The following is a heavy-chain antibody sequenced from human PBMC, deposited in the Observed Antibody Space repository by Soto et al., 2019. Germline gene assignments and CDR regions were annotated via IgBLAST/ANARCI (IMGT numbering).Heavy chain of an antibody. D-gene: IGHD1-20*01. CDR1: GFTFSSYT. CDR2: INPSSSYI. V-gene: IGHV3-21*01. Sequence: GGSLRLSCAASGFTFSSYTMNWVRQAPGKGLEWVSSINPSSSYIYYADSVKGRFTISRDNAKNSLYLQMDSLTAEDTAIYYCARYYNWGHHFDYWGQGTVVTVSS. CDR3: ARYYNWGHHFDY. J-gene: IGHJ4*02.